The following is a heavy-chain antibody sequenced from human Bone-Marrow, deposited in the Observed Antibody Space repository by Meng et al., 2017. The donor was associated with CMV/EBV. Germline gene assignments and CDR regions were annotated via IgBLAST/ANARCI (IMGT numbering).Heavy chain of an antibody. CDR3: ARDEGGYFDY. V-gene: IGHV4-59*01. CDR1: GGSITGYY. Sequence: SETLSLTCTVSGGSITGYYWSWIRQPPGKGLEWIGYIHYSGSTSYNPSLKSRVTISVDTSKNQFSLKLSSVTAADTAVYYCARDEGGYFDYWGQGTLVTVSS. J-gene: IGHJ4*02. CDR2: IHYSGST.